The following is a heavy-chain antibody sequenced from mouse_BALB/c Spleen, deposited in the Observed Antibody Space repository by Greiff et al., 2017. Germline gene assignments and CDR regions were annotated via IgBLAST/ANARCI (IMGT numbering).Heavy chain of an antibody. J-gene: IGHJ3*01. CDR3: ARSGRYDAWFAY. CDR1: GFTFSSFG. D-gene: IGHD2-14*01. V-gene: IGHV5-17*02. CDR2: ISSGSSTI. Sequence: EVHLVESGGGLVQPGGSRKLSCAASGFTFSSFGMHWVRQAPEKGLAWVAYISSGSSTIYYADTVKGRFTISKDNPKNTLFLQMTSLRSEDTAMYYCARSGRYDAWFAYWGQGTLVTVSA.